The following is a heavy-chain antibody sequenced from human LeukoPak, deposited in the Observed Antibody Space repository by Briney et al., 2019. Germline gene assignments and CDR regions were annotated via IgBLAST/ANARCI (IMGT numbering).Heavy chain of an antibody. J-gene: IGHJ4*02. CDR3: AKVILGGYYDSSGYYEDY. D-gene: IGHD3-22*01. V-gene: IGHV3-30*18. CDR1: GFTFSSYG. Sequence: GGSLGLSCAASGFTFSSYGMHWVRQAPGKGLGWVAVILYDGINKYYADSVKGRFTISRDNSKNTLYLQMNSLRAEDTAVYYCAKVILGGYYDSSGYYEDYWGQGTLVTVSS. CDR2: ILYDGINK.